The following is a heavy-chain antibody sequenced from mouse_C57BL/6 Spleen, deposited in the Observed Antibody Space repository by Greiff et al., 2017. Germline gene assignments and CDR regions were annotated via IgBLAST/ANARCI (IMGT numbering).Heavy chain of an antibody. Sequence: QVQLQQSGAELVKPGASVKISCKASGYAFSSYWMNWVKQRPGKGLGWIGQIYPGDGDTNYNGKFKGKATLTADKSSSTAYMQLSSLTSEDSAVYFCARWGYDGGFDYWGQGTTLTVSS. CDR3: ARWGYDGGFDY. D-gene: IGHD2-2*01. CDR2: IYPGDGDT. V-gene: IGHV1-80*01. CDR1: GYAFSSYW. J-gene: IGHJ2*01.